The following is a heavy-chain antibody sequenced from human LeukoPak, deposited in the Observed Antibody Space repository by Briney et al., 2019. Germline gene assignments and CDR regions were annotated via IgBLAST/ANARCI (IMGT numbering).Heavy chain of an antibody. J-gene: IGHJ4*02. Sequence: GGSLRLSCAASGFTFSSYAMHWVRQAPGKGLEWVSGISWNSGSIGYADSVKGRFTISRDNAKNSLYLQMNSLRTEDTALYYCAKAHDSSTWYEFDYWGQGTLVTVSS. CDR1: GFTFSSYA. CDR2: ISWNSGSI. V-gene: IGHV3-9*01. CDR3: AKAHDSSTWYEFDY. D-gene: IGHD6-13*01.